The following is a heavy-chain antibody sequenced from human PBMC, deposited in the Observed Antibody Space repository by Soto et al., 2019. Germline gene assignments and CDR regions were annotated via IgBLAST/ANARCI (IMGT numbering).Heavy chain of an antibody. CDR2: VHHSGST. Sequence: QVQLQESGPGLVKPSGTLSLTCAVSGVSISTNHWWTWVRQPPGKGLGWIGEVHHSGSTNYNPSLKRRVTVSIDRSKNQFSLKVNFVTAADTAVYYCARLYDSGGLWGQGTLVTVSS. D-gene: IGHD3-10*01. CDR3: ARLYDSGGL. J-gene: IGHJ4*02. CDR1: GVSISTNHW. V-gene: IGHV4-4*02.